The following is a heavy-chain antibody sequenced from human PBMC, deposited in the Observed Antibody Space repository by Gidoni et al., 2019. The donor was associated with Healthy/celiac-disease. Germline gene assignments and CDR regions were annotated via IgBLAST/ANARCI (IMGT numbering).Heavy chain of an antibody. D-gene: IGHD5-12*01. CDR3: SEGYNSD. Sequence: QAPGKWLGWVSSSSRSSSDIVYADSVKGRFTISRDNAKNSLYLQMDNMGAEDTAVYYCSEGYNSDWGQGTLVTVSS. V-gene: IGHV3-21*01. CDR2: SSRSSSDI. J-gene: IGHJ4*02.